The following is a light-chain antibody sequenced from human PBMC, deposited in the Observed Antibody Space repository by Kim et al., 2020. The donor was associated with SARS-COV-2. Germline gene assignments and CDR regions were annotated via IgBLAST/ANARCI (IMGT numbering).Light chain of an antibody. CDR3: LQDYNYPRS. CDR1: QGIRND. Sequence: SAPVGDRVTITCRASQGIRNDLGWYQQKPGKAPKLLIYAASSLQSGVPSRFSGSGSGTDFTLTISSLQPEDFATYYCLQDYNYPRSFGQGTKLEI. CDR2: AAS. V-gene: IGKV1-6*01. J-gene: IGKJ2*03.